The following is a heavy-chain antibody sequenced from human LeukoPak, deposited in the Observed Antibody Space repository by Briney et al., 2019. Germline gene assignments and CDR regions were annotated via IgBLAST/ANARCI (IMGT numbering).Heavy chain of an antibody. J-gene: IGHJ4*02. Sequence: TGGSLRLSCAASGFTFSSYAMSWVRQAPGKGLEWVSAIGGSGGSTYYADSVKGRFTISRDNSKNTLYLQMNSLRAEDTAVYYCAKDRRYSSSSSDYWGQGTLVTVSS. CDR2: IGGSGGST. D-gene: IGHD6-6*01. CDR1: GFTFSSYA. V-gene: IGHV3-23*01. CDR3: AKDRRYSSSSSDY.